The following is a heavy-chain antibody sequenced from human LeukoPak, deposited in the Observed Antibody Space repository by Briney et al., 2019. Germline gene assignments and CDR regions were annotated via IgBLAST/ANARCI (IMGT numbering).Heavy chain of an antibody. CDR1: RYTLTELS. D-gene: IGHD1-1*01. J-gene: IGHJ3*02. CDR2: FDPEDGET. CDR3: ATPVQLERPDAFDI. V-gene: IGHV1-24*01. Sequence: ASVKVSCKVSRYTLTELSMHWVRQAPGKGLEWMGGFDPEDGETIYAQKFQGRVTMTEDTSTDTAYMELSSLRSEDTAVYYCATPVQLERPDAFDIWGQGTMVTVSS.